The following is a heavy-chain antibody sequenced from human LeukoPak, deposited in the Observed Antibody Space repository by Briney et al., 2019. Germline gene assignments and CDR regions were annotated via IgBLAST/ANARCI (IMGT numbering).Heavy chain of an antibody. CDR2: IIPIFGTA. D-gene: IGHD2/OR15-2a*01. Sequence: ASVKVSCKASGGTFSSYAISWVRQAPGQGLEWMGGIIPIFGTANYAQKFQGRVTITTDESTSTAYMELSSLRSEDTAVYYCARGSVIVPADAFDIWGQGTIVNVSS. CDR1: GGTFSSYA. J-gene: IGHJ3*02. CDR3: ARGSVIVPADAFDI. V-gene: IGHV1-69*05.